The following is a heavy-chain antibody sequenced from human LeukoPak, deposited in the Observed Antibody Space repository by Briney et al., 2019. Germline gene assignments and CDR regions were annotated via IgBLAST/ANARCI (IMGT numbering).Heavy chain of an antibody. CDR1: GFTFSTDW. Sequence: PGGSLRLSCAAPGFTFSTDWMSWVRQAPGKGLEWVANINQDGSEKYYVDSVKGRFTISRDNAKNSLYLHMNSLRAEDTAVYYCASKGYCSGGSCYWIDYWGQGTLVTVSS. D-gene: IGHD2-15*01. V-gene: IGHV3-7*02. CDR2: INQDGSEK. CDR3: ASKGYCSGGSCYWIDY. J-gene: IGHJ4*02.